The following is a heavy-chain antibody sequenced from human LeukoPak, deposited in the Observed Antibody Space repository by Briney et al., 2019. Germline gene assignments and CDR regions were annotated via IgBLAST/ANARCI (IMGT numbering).Heavy chain of an antibody. CDR1: DDSLSRYY. V-gene: IGHV4-4*07. D-gene: IGHD3-22*01. CDR3: ARHDSSGPYNAFDI. Sequence: PSETLSLTCTVSDDSLSRYYWSWVRQPAGKGLEWIGRLDTSGNTHYNPSLKSRVTMSVDTSRNQFSLRLTSVTAADTAVYYCARHDSSGPYNAFDIWGQGTMVTVSS. J-gene: IGHJ3*02. CDR2: LDTSGNT.